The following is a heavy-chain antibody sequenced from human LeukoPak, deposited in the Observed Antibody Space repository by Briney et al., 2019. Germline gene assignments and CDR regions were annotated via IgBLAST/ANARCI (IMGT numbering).Heavy chain of an antibody. J-gene: IGHJ4*02. CDR1: GGSISNYF. CDR3: SRGFLQIDY. V-gene: IGHV4-4*09. Sequence: PSETLSLTCTVSGGSISNYFWTWIRQPPGKGLEWFGYIYTSGSTNYNPSLESRVTMSVDTSKNQVSLRLNSVTAADTAVYYCSRGFLQIDYWGQGTLVTVSS. CDR2: IYTSGST.